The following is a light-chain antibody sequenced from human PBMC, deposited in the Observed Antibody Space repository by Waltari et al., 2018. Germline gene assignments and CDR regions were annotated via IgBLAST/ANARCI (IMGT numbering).Light chain of an antibody. V-gene: IGLV4-69*01. J-gene: IGLJ3*02. CDR2: VNSDGSH. CDR3: ETGGHGTWV. Sequence: QLVLTQSPSASASLGASVKLTCTLSSGHSSNIIAWLQQQPEKGPRYLMKVNSDGSHSKGDDIPDRFSGSSSGAERYLTISSLQSEDEADYSCETGGHGTWVFGGGTKLTVL. CDR1: SGHSSNI.